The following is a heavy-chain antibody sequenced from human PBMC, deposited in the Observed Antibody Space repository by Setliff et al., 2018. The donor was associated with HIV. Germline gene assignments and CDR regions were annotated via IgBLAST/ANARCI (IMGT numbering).Heavy chain of an antibody. CDR2: IYYSGTP. Sequence: PSETLSLTCTVSGDSMSNSGYYWSWLRQSPGKGLEWIGSIYYSGTPYYSPSLNSRVTISLDMSKTQFFLRLISMTAADTAVYYCARLNDWRHTFVIWGQGITVTVSS. J-gene: IGHJ3*02. CDR3: ARLNDWRHTFVI. V-gene: IGHV4-39*07. CDR1: GDSMSNSGYY. D-gene: IGHD3-9*01.